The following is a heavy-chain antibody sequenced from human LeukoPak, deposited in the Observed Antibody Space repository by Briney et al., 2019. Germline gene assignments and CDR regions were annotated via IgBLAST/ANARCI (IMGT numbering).Heavy chain of an antibody. CDR3: TTDFLNWNPGPVDY. Sequence: PGGSLRLSCAASGFTFSSYGMHWVRQAPGKGLEWVAVIWYDGSNKYYADSVKGRFAISRDNSKNTLYLQMNSLRAEDTAVYYCTTDFLNWNPGPVDYWGQGTLVTVSS. J-gene: IGHJ4*02. CDR1: GFTFSSYG. V-gene: IGHV3-33*01. D-gene: IGHD1-20*01. CDR2: IWYDGSNK.